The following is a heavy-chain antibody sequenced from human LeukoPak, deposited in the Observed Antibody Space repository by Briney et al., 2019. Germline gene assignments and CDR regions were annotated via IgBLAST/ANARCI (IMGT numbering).Heavy chain of an antibody. D-gene: IGHD3-9*01. CDR2: ISGSGGST. CDR1: GFTFSGYA. V-gene: IGHV3-23*01. Sequence: GGSLRLSCAASGFTFSGYAMSWVRQAPGKGLEWVSAISGSGGSTYYADSVKGRFTISRDNSKNTLCLQMNSLRAEDTAVYYWAKPRPHLDWSNWGQGTLVTVSS. CDR3: AKPRPHLDWSN. J-gene: IGHJ4*02.